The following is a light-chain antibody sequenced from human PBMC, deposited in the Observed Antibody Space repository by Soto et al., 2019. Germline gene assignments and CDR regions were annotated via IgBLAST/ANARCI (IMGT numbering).Light chain of an antibody. V-gene: IGLV2-8*01. J-gene: IGLJ2*01. CDR3: SSYAGSRIVV. CDR1: SSDVGGYNY. Sequence: QSALTQPPSAPGSPGQSVTISCTGTSSDVGGYNYVSWYQQHPGKAPKLMISEVNKRPSGVPDRFSGSKSGNTASLTVSGLQAEDEADYYCSSYAGSRIVVFGGGTKVTVL. CDR2: EVN.